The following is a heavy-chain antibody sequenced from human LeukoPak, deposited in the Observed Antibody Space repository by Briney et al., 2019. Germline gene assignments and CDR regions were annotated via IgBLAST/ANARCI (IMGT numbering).Heavy chain of an antibody. V-gene: IGHV1-2*04. CDR1: GYTLTELS. CDR3: ARERATWYCSGGSCKASGMDV. Sequence: GASVKVSCKVSGYTLTELSMHWVRQAPGQGLEWMGWINPNSGGTNYAQKFQGWVTMTRDTSISTAYMELSRLRSDDTAVYYCARERATWYCSGGSCKASGMDVWGQGTTVTVSS. CDR2: INPNSGGT. J-gene: IGHJ6*02. D-gene: IGHD2-15*01.